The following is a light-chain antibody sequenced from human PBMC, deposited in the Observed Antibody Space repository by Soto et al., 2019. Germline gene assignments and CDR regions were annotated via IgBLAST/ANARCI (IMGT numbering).Light chain of an antibody. V-gene: IGLV3-1*01. CDR2: EDT. J-gene: IGLJ2*01. Sequence: SYELTQTPSVSVSPGQTASITCSGDKLGDQYACWYQQKPGQSPVLVIYEDTKRPSGIPERFSGSNSGNTATLTISGTQAIDEADYYCQAWDSSTNVVFGGGTKLTVL. CDR1: KLGDQY. CDR3: QAWDSSTNVV.